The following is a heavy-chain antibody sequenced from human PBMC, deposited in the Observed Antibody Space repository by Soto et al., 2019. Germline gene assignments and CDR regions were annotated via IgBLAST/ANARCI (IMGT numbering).Heavy chain of an antibody. CDR3: ARDGYASGSHDY. Sequence: GGSLRLSCAASGFTFSGHWMTWVRQSPGKGLEWVGNIKQDGSEQYYVDSVKGRFTISRDNANNALSLQMNSLRAEDTAVYYCARDGYASGSHDYWGQGTLVTVSS. CDR1: GFTFSGHW. V-gene: IGHV3-7*01. D-gene: IGHD3-16*01. J-gene: IGHJ4*02. CDR2: IKQDGSEQ.